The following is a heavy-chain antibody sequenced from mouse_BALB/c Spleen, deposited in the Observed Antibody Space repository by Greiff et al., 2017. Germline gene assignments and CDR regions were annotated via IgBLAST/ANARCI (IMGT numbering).Heavy chain of an antibody. CDR2: ISSGGSYT. V-gene: IGHV5-6*01. Sequence: EVHLVESGGDLVKPGGSLKLSCAASGFTFSSYGKSWVRQTPDKRLEWVATISSGGSYTYYPDSVKGRFTISRDNAKNTLYLQMSSLKSEDTAMYYCARRGDWDDAMDYWGQGTSVTVSS. D-gene: IGHD4-1*01. J-gene: IGHJ4*01. CDR1: GFTFSSYG. CDR3: ARRGDWDDAMDY.